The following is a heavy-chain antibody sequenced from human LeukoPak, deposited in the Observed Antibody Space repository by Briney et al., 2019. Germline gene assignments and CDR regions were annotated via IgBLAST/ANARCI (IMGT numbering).Heavy chain of an antibody. Sequence: GGSLRLSCAASGFTFSSYAMHWVRQAPGKGLEWVAVISYDGSNKYYADSVKGRFTISRDNSKNTLYLQKNSLRAEDTAVYYCAREGKYYYDSSGYPDYWGQGTLVTVSS. CDR3: AREGKYYYDSSGYPDY. J-gene: IGHJ4*02. CDR2: ISYDGSNK. CDR1: GFTFSSYA. D-gene: IGHD3-22*01. V-gene: IGHV3-30*01.